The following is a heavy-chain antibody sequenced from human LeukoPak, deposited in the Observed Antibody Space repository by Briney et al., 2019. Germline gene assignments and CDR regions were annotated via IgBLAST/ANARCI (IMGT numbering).Heavy chain of an antibody. V-gene: IGHV3-30*03. CDR1: GFTFSNYA. J-gene: IGHJ4*02. D-gene: IGHD2-2*01. Sequence: GGSLRLSCAASGFTFSNYAMHWVRQAPGKGLEWVAVISYDGSNEYYADSMKGRFTISRDNSKNTVYLQMNSLTTEDTAMYYCMISPGYCSSTSCDDPSGYWGQGTLVTVSS. CDR3: MISPGYCSSTSCDDPSGY. CDR2: ISYDGSNE.